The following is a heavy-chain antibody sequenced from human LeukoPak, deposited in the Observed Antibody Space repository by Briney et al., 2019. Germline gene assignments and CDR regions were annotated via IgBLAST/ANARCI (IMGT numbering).Heavy chain of an antibody. D-gene: IGHD3-3*01. CDR2: INTNTGNP. Sequence: ASVKVSFKASGYTFTIYAMNWVRQAPGQGLEWMGWINTNTGNPTYAQGFTGRFVFSLDTSVSTAYLQISSLKAEDTAVYYCAATIFGVVITPGDAFDIWGQGTMVTVSS. J-gene: IGHJ3*02. CDR3: AATIFGVVITPGDAFDI. CDR1: GYTFTIYA. V-gene: IGHV7-4-1*02.